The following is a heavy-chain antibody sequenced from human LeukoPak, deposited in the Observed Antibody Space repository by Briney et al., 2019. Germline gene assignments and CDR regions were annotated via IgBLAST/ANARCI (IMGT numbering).Heavy chain of an antibody. V-gene: IGHV4-38-2*01. J-gene: IGHJ4*02. Sequence: PSETLSLTCAVSGYSISSGYYWGWIRQPPGKGLEWIGSIYHSGSTYYNPSLKSRVTISVDTSKNQFSLQLSSVTAADTAVYYCARASEYSSSPPDYWGQGTLVTVSS. CDR3: ARASEYSSSPPDY. D-gene: IGHD6-6*01. CDR1: GYSISSGYY. CDR2: IYHSGST.